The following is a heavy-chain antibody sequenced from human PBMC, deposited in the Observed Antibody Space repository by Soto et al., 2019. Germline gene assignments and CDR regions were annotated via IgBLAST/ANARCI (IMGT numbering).Heavy chain of an antibody. Sequence: GGSLRLSCAASGFTFSSYSMNWVRQAPGKGLEWVSSISSSSSYIYYADSVKGRFTISRDNAKNSLYLQMNSLRAEDTAVYYCARAEGGDWYFDLWGRGTLVTVSS. CDR3: ARAEGGDWYFDL. J-gene: IGHJ2*01. D-gene: IGHD3-16*01. V-gene: IGHV3-21*01. CDR2: ISSSSSYI. CDR1: GFTFSSYS.